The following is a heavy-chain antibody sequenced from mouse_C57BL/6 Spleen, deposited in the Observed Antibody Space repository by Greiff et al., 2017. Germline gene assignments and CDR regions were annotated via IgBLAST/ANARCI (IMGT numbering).Heavy chain of an antibody. CDR1: GFNIKDYY. D-gene: IGHD3-2*02. V-gene: IGHV14-2*01. CDR2: IDPEDGDT. J-gene: IGHJ4*01. Sequence: EVQLQQSGAELVKPGASVKLSCTASGFNIKDYYMHWVKQRTEQGLEWIGRIDPEDGDTKYAPKFQGKATITADPSSNTAYLQLSSLTSEDTAVYYCARPDQATMGYWGQGTTLTVSS. CDR3: ARPDQATMGY.